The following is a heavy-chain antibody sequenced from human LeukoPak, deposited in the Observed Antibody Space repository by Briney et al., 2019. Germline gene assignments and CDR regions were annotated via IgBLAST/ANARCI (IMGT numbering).Heavy chain of an antibody. CDR2: ISAYNGNT. CDR1: GYTFTSYG. D-gene: IGHD6-19*01. J-gene: IGHJ4*02. CDR3: ARESSVSAVPDY. V-gene: IGHV1-18*01. Sequence: ASVKVSCKASGYTFTSYGIRWVRQAPGQGLAWMGWISAYNGNTNYAQKLQGRVAMTTDTSTSTAYMELRSLRSDDTAVYYCARESSVSAVPDYWGQGTLVTVSS.